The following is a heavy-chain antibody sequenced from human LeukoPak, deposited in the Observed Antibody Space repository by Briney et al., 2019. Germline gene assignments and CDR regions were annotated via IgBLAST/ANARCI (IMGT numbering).Heavy chain of an antibody. CDR1: GGSFSGYY. CDR3: AREHIVVVPAAISIWFDP. CDR2: IDHSGST. Sequence: SETLSLTCAVYGGSFSGYYWIWIRQPPGKGLEWIGEIDHSGSTNYNPSLKSRVTISVDTSKNQFSLKLSSVTAADTAVYYCAREHIVVVPAAISIWFDPWGQGTLVTVSS. D-gene: IGHD2-2*01. V-gene: IGHV4-34*01. J-gene: IGHJ5*02.